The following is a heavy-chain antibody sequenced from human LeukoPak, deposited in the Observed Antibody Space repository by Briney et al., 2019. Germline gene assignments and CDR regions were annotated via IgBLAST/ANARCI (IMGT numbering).Heavy chain of an antibody. V-gene: IGHV4-59*01. D-gene: IGHD2-21*01. Sequence: SETLSLTCTVSGRSISSYYWSWIRQPPGKGLEWIGYIYYSGSTNYNPSLKSRVTISVDTSKNQFSLKLSSVTAADTAVYYCARVRGCGGDCYSGAHDAFDIWGQGTMVTVSS. J-gene: IGHJ3*02. CDR1: GRSISSYY. CDR2: IYYSGST. CDR3: ARVRGCGGDCYSGAHDAFDI.